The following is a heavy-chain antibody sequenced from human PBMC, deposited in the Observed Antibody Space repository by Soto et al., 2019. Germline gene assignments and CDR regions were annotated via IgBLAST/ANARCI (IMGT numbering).Heavy chain of an antibody. CDR1: GYTFTGYY. J-gene: IGHJ5*02. Sequence: ASVKVSCKASGYTFTGYYMHWVRQAPGQGLEWMGWINPNSGGTNYAQKFQGWVTMTRDTSISTAYMELSRLRSDDTAVYYCARVDYLGDHNWFDPWGQGTLVTVSS. CDR2: INPNSGGT. CDR3: ARVDYLGDHNWFDP. V-gene: IGHV1-2*04. D-gene: IGHD3-16*01.